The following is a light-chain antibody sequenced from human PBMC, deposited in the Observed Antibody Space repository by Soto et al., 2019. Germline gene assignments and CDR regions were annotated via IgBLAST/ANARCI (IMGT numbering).Light chain of an antibody. J-gene: IGLJ1*01. CDR1: SSDVGGYNH. V-gene: IGLV2-14*01. Sequence: SVLTHLASVSGSTGQPITISCIGNSSDVGGYNHVSWHQHHPAKAPKLRTYEVSKRPSGVSERFSGSKSGDTASLTSSGLQAEDEADYYCSSYTSSSARVFGTGTKVTV. CDR2: EVS. CDR3: SSYTSSSARV.